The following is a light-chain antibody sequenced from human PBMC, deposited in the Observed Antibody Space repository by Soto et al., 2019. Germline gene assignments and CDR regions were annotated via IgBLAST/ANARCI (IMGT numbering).Light chain of an antibody. CDR3: QQYDSYPWT. Sequence: DIQMTQSPSTLSASVGDRVTITCRASQSISGWLAWHQQKPGKAPRVLIHHASSLQSGVPSRFGGSGSGTEFTLTISSLQPDDFATYYCQQYDSYPWTFGQGTKV. CDR1: QSISGW. CDR2: HAS. J-gene: IGKJ1*01. V-gene: IGKV1-5*01.